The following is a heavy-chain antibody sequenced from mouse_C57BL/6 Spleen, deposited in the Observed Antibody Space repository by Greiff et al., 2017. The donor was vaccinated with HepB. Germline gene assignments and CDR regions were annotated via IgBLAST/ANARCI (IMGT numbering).Heavy chain of an antibody. CDR3: ARWFGFDYGEGPYYFDY. J-gene: IGHJ2*01. D-gene: IGHD2-4*01. V-gene: IGHV1-26*01. CDR2: INPNNGGT. Sequence: VQLQQSGPELVKPGASVKISCKASGYTFTDYYMNWVKQSHGKSLEWIGDINPNNGGTSYNQKFKGKATLTVDKSSSTAYMELRSLTSEDSAVYYCARWFGFDYGEGPYYFDYWGQGTTLTVSS. CDR1: GYTFTDYY.